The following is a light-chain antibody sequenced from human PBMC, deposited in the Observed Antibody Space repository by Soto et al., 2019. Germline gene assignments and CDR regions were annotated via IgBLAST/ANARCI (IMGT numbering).Light chain of an antibody. V-gene: IGLV1-40*01. CDR2: GNS. J-gene: IGLJ1*01. CDR3: QYYDSTLDDRNV. CDR1: SSNIGAGYD. Sequence: QSGLTRPPSVSGAPGQRVTISCTGSSSNIGAGYDVHWFQHRPGTAPKLLSFGNSNRPSGDPVPHRFSGSKAGTSAYLAITRLQPQPEGDYYSQYYDSTLDDRNVFGTETQVT.